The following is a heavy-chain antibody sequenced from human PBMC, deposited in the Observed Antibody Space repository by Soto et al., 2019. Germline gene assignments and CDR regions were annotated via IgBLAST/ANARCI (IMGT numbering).Heavy chain of an antibody. CDR3: ARGFSFDY. D-gene: IGHD3-10*01. CDR1: GFTFSSSA. J-gene: IGHJ4*02. V-gene: IGHV3-23*01. Sequence: GGSLRLSCAASGFTFSSSAMSWVRQAPGKGLEWVSATTASGYTADYADSVKGRLTISRDNSKNTLYLQMNSLRAEDTAVYYCARGFSFDYWGQGTLVTVSS. CDR2: TTASGYTA.